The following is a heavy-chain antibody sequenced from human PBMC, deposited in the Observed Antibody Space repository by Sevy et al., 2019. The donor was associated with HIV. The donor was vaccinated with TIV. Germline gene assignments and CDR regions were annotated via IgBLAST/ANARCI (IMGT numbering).Heavy chain of an antibody. V-gene: IGHV1-8*01. CDR1: GYTFTNYG. D-gene: IGHD3-10*01. J-gene: IGHJ5*02. CDR3: ARMDYLADDSGTDWFDP. CDR2: ISRNSGDA. Sequence: ASVKVSCKASGYTFTNYGVNWVRQAPGQGLEWMGWISRNSGDAGYAQKFQGRVTMTRDNSINTAYMELSGLTSEDTAGYYCARMDYLADDSGTDWFDPWGRGTLVTVSS.